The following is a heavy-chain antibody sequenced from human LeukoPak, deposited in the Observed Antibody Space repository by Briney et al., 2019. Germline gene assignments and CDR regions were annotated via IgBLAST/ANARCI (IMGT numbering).Heavy chain of an antibody. CDR1: GVSFSSSPYF. J-gene: IGHJ4*02. D-gene: IGHD3-16*01. CDR2: IFYSGST. CDR3: ARDRYGDYVWGSPPYVYYFDY. V-gene: IGHV4-39*07. Sequence: SETLSLTCTVSGVSFSSSPYFWGWIRQPPGKGLEWIGSIFYSGSTYYNPSLKSRVTVSVDSSKSQFSLKLSSVTAADTAVYYCARDRYGDYVWGSPPYVYYFDYWGQGTLVTVSS.